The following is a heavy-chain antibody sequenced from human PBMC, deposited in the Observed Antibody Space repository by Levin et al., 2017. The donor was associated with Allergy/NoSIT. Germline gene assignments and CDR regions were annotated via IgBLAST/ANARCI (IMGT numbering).Heavy chain of an antibody. D-gene: IGHD3-3*01. V-gene: IGHV3-23*01. Sequence: GESLKISCAASGFTFSSYAMSWVRQAPGKGLEWVSAISGSGGSTYYADSVKGRFTISRDNSKNTLYLQMNSLRAEDTAVYYCAKDPPLDFWSGYYEVPVDYWGQGTLVTVSS. CDR1: GFTFSSYA. J-gene: IGHJ4*02. CDR2: ISGSGGST. CDR3: AKDPPLDFWSGYYEVPVDY.